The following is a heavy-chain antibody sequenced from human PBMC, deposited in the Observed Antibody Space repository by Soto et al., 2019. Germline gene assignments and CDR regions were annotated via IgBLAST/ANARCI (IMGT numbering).Heavy chain of an antibody. CDR2: MNPRSGGT. J-gene: IGHJ4*02. Sequence: ASVKVSCKASGYTFTNYYMHWLRQAPGQGLEWMGWMNPRSGGTKYAQAFQDRVTMTRDASISTAYMEMTSLRHGDTAVDFCAKSDDSTSYPLELWGPGTLVTVSS. CDR3: AKSDDSTSYPLEL. CDR1: GYTFTNYY. D-gene: IGHD1-7*01. V-gene: IGHV1-2*02.